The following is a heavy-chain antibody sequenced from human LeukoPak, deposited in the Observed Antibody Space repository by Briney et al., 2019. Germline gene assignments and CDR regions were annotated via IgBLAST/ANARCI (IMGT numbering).Heavy chain of an antibody. CDR3: ARGGYYDNSGASDY. D-gene: IGHD3-22*01. CDR2: ISWNSGII. V-gene: IGHV3-9*03. CDR1: GFTFDDYG. J-gene: IGHJ4*02. Sequence: AGGSLRLSCAASGFTFDDYGMHWVRQAPGKGLEWVSGISWNSGIIGYADSVKGRFTISRDNAKNSLYLQMNILRTEDMALYYCARGGYYDNSGASDYWGQGTLVTVSS.